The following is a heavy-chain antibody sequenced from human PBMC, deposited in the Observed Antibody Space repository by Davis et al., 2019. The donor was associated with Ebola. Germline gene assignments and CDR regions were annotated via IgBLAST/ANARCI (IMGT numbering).Heavy chain of an antibody. CDR3: ARDLGRVTVGN. Sequence: SLKISCAASGFMFDEYAMHWVRQPPGKGLEWVSGISRNSGISDYADSVRGRFTISRDNAKASLYLQMNSLKTGDTAFYYCARDLGRVTVGNWGQGTLVTVSS. D-gene: IGHD4-17*01. J-gene: IGHJ4*02. CDR2: ISRNSGIS. CDR1: GFMFDEYA. V-gene: IGHV3-9*01.